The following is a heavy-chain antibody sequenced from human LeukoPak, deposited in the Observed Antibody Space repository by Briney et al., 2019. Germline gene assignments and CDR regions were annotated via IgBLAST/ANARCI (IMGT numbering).Heavy chain of an antibody. J-gene: IGHJ4*02. CDR3: ARAAYSGSYHSDY. CDR1: GASIRSGDYY. V-gene: IGHV4-30-4*02. Sequence: PSETLSLTCTVSGASIRSGDYYWSWIRQPPGKGLEWIGYIYDSGSTYYNPSLKSRVTISVDTSKNQFSLKLSSVTAADTAVYYCARAAYSGSYHSDYWGQGTLVTVSS. D-gene: IGHD1-26*01. CDR2: IYDSGST.